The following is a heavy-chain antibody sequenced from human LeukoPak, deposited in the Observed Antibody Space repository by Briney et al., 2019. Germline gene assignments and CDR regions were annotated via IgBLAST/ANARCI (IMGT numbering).Heavy chain of an antibody. CDR2: IYYSGST. CDR3: ASIYDFWSGYFFDY. CDR1: GGSISSYY. J-gene: IGHJ4*02. V-gene: IGHV4-59*08. D-gene: IGHD3-3*01. Sequence: SETLSLTCTVSGGSISSYYWSWIRQPPGKGLEWIGYIYYSGSTNYNPSLKSRVTISVDTSKNQFSLKLSSVTAADTAVYYCASIYDFWSGYFFDYWGQGTLVTVSS.